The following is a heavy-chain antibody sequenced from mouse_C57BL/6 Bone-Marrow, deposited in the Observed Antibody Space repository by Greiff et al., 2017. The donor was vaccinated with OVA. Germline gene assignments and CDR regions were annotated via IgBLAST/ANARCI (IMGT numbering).Heavy chain of an antibody. J-gene: IGHJ4*01. CDR1: GYTFTSYW. Sequence: QVQLQQPGAELVKPGASVKLSCKASGYTFTSYWMHWVKQRPGQGLEWIGMIHPNSGSTNYNEKFKSKATLTVDKSSSTAYMQLSSLTSEDSAVYYCARSGLLRRYAMDYWGQGTSVTVSS. V-gene: IGHV1-64*01. CDR2: IHPNSGST. CDR3: ARSGLLRRYAMDY. D-gene: IGHD1-2*01.